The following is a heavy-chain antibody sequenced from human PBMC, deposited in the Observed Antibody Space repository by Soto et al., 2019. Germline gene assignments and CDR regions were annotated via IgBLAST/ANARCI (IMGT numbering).Heavy chain of an antibody. CDR2: IRSKAYGGTT. J-gene: IGHJ5*02. D-gene: IGHD3-3*01. CDR1: GFTFGDYA. CDR3: TRAPSTIFGVVISTDWFDP. Sequence: SLRLSCTASGFTFGDYAMSWFRQAPGKGLEWVGFIRSKAYGGTTEYAASVKGRFTISRDDSKSIAYLQMNSLKTEDTAVYYCTRAPSTIFGVVISTDWFDPWGQGTLVTVSS. V-gene: IGHV3-49*03.